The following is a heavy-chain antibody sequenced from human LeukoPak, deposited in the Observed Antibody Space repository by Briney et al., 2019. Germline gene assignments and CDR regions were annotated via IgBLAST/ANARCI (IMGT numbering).Heavy chain of an antibody. CDR3: ARGATVGSSSSGDFDY. CDR1: GYTFTGYY. CDR2: INPNSGGT. Sequence: ASVKVSCKASGYTFTGYYMHWVRQAPGQGLEWMGWINPNSGGTNYAQKFQGRVTMTRDTSISTAYMELSRLRSDDTAVYYCARGATVGSSSSGDFDYWGQGTLVTVSS. V-gene: IGHV1-2*02. D-gene: IGHD6-6*01. J-gene: IGHJ4*02.